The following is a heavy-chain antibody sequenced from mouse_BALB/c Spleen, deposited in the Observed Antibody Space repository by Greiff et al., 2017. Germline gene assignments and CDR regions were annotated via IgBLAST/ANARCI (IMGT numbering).Heavy chain of an antibody. Sequence: EVNLVESGGGLVKPGGSLKLSCAASGFTFSSYTMSWVRQTPEKRLEWVATISSGGGNTYYPDSVKGRFTISRDNAKNNLYLQMSSLRSEDTALYYCARYRGSSYGYAMDYWGQGTSVTVSS. CDR2: ISSGGGNT. V-gene: IGHV5-9*03. CDR1: GFTFSSYT. CDR3: ARYRGSSYGYAMDY. J-gene: IGHJ4*01. D-gene: IGHD1-1*01.